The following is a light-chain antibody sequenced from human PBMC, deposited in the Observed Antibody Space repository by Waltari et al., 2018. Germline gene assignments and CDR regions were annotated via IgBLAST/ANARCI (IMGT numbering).Light chain of an antibody. CDR3: GTWDNTLSAV. Sequence: QSVLTQPPSVSAAPGQKVSISCSGSTPNIGNNYVSWYQQFPGEAPKVLIYGNDKRTPGIPDRFSGSKSGTSATLDITGLQTGDEAVYYCGTWDNTLSAVFGGGTKVTVL. J-gene: IGLJ2*01. V-gene: IGLV1-51*02. CDR2: GND. CDR1: TPNIGNNY.